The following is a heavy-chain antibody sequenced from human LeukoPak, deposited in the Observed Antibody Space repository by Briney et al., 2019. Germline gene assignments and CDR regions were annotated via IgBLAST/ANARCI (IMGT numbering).Heavy chain of an antibody. CDR3: ATQWELLAAFDI. V-gene: IGHV1-46*01. CDR1: GYTFTSYY. CDR2: INPSGGST. Sequence: GASVKVSCKASGYTFTSYYMHWVRQAPGQGLEWMGIINPSGGSTGYAQKFQGRVTMTRDTSTSTVYMELSSLRSEDTAVYYCATQWELLAAFDIWGQGTMVTVSS. D-gene: IGHD1-26*01. J-gene: IGHJ3*02.